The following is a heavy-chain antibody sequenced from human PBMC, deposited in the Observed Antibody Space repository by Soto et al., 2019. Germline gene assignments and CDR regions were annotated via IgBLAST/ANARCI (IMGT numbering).Heavy chain of an antibody. CDR3: PTAPDRSVARCYPPLRY. D-gene: IGHD2-15*01. CDR2: SRNKANRYTT. V-gene: IGHV3-72*01. Sequence: GGSLRLSFAASGFAFNDHYMDWVRQAPGEGLEWVGRSRNKANRYTTEYAPSLRGRFTISRDDSRNSLFLHMNSLKTEATAMYFCPTAPDRSVARCYPPLRYWGQGSVV. J-gene: IGHJ4*02. CDR1: GFAFNDHY.